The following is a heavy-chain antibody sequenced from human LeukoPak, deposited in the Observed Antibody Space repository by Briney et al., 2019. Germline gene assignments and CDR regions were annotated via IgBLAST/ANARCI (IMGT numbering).Heavy chain of an antibody. D-gene: IGHD3-3*01. CDR1: GDSISTYY. V-gene: IGHV4-59*01. Sequence: SETLSLTCSFSGDSISTYYWSWIRQSPGKGLEWIGHIYSSGNTDYNSSLKSRVTISVDTSKSQFSLRLSSVTATDTAVYYCARGAGYDFWSGPRDWGQGTLVTVSS. CDR2: IYSSGNT. CDR3: ARGAGYDFWSGPRD. J-gene: IGHJ4*02.